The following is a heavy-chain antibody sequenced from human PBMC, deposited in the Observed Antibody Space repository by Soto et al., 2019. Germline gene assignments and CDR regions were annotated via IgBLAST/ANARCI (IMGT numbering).Heavy chain of an antibody. Sequence: SETLSLTCVISGDSVSSNSAAWNWIRQSPSRGLEWLGRTYYRSKWYNDYAVSVKSRITINPDTSKNQFSLQLNSVTPEDTAVYYCARAGEDIVVVPAAIFGAFDIWGQGTMVTVSS. D-gene: IGHD2-2*02. J-gene: IGHJ3*02. CDR3: ARAGEDIVVVPAAIFGAFDI. CDR2: TYYRSKWYN. CDR1: GDSVSSNSAA. V-gene: IGHV6-1*01.